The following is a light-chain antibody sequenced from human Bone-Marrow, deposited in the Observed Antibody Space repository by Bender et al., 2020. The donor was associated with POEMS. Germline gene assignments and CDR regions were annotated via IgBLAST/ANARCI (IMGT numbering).Light chain of an antibody. CDR3: AVWDDSLNGWV. CDR2: NSH. CDR1: NSNIGSNT. V-gene: IGLV1-44*01. Sequence: QSVLTQPPSASGTPGQRVTISCSGSNSNIGSNTVNWYQQLPGTAPKPLIFNSHQRPSEVPDRFSGSRSGTPASLAISGLQSEDEADYYCAVWDDSLNGWVFGGGTKLTVL. J-gene: IGLJ3*02.